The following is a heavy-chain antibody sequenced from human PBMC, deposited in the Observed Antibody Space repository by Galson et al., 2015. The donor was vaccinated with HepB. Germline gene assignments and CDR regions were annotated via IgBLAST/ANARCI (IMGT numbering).Heavy chain of an antibody. CDR3: ARVYYGSGSYYNIKTLYYYYYGMDV. J-gene: IGHJ6*02. CDR1: GFTFSSYG. CDR2: IWYDGSNK. Sequence: SLRLSCAASGFTFSSYGMHWVRQAPGKGLEWVAVIWYDGSNKYYADSVKGRFTISRDNPKNTLYLQMNSLRAEDTAVYYCARVYYGSGSYYNIKTLYYYYYGMDVWGQGTTVTVSS. V-gene: IGHV3-33*08. D-gene: IGHD3-10*01.